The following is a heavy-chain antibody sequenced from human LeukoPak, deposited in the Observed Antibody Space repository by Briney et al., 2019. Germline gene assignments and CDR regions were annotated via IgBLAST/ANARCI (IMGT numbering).Heavy chain of an antibody. CDR3: ARVAQHRYYYDSSAFRYYFDY. CDR2: INPNSGGT. V-gene: IGHV1-2*02. CDR1: GYTFTRYY. D-gene: IGHD3-22*01. J-gene: IGHJ4*02. Sequence: GASVKVSCKASGYTFTRYYMHWVRQAPGQGLEWMGWINPNSGGTNYAKKFQGRVTMTTDTSTNTAYMELRSLGSDDTAVDCCARVAQHRYYYDSSAFRYYFDYWGQGTLVTVSS.